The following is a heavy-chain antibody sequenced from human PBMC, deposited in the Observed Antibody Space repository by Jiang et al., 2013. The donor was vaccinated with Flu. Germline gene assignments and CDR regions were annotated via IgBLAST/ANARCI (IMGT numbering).Heavy chain of an antibody. Sequence: SGAEVKKPGASVKVSCKASGYTFSGYYLNWVRQAPGQGLEWMGWINPNSGATIYAQKFQGRVTMTRDTSISTVYMELSRLSSDDTAVYYCARRGAVANSLDYWGQGDLVTVSS. CDR3: ARRGAVANSLDY. J-gene: IGHJ4*02. CDR2: INPNSGAT. D-gene: IGHD6-19*01. CDR1: GYTFSGYY. V-gene: IGHV1-2*02.